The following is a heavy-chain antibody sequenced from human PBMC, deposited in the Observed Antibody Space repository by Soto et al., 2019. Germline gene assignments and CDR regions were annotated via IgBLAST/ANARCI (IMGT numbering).Heavy chain of an antibody. Sequence: GGSLRLSCAASAFTFSSYAMNWVRQAPGKGLEWVSAISGSGGSTYYADSVKGRFTISRDSSKNTLYLQMNSLRAEDTAVYYCAKGNSWSPALVLDIWGQGTMVTVSS. V-gene: IGHV3-23*01. CDR1: AFTFSSYA. J-gene: IGHJ3*02. CDR2: ISGSGGST. CDR3: AKGNSWSPALVLDI. D-gene: IGHD1-7*01.